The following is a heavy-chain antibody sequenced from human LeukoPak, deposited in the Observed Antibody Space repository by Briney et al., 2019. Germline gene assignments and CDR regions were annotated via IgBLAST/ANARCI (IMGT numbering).Heavy chain of an antibody. V-gene: IGHV3-33*06. D-gene: IGHD6-19*01. J-gene: IGHJ6*02. CDR3: AKDVGGWYGTHYYYGMDV. CDR1: GFTFSNYG. CDR2: IWYEGTNK. Sequence: GGSLRLSCAGSGFTFSNYGMHWVRQAPGKGLEWVAVIWYEGTNKYYADSVKGRFTISRDNSKNTLYLQMDSLRAEDTAVYYCAKDVGGWYGTHYYYGMDVWGQGTTVTVSS.